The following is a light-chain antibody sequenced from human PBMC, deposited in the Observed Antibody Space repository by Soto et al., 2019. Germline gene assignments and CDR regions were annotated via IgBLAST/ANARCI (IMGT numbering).Light chain of an antibody. CDR2: AAS. J-gene: IGKJ3*01. CDR1: QGIRNY. Sequence: DIQMTQSPTSLSASVGDRVTITRRASQGIRNYVAWYQQIPGKAPKLLIYAASTLQSGVPSRFSGSGSGTDFTLTINGLQPEDVATYSCQKYSSVPVFGPGTKVEIK. V-gene: IGKV1-27*01. CDR3: QKYSSVPV.